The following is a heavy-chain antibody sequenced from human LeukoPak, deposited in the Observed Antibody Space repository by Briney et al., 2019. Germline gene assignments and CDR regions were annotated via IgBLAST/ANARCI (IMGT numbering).Heavy chain of an antibody. V-gene: IGHV1-46*01. CDR1: GYTFTSYY. CDR2: INPSGGST. CDR3: ARVGPPYDSSGYPDY. J-gene: IGHJ4*02. D-gene: IGHD3-22*01. Sequence: GASVKVSCTASGYTFTSYYMHWVRQAPGQGLEWMGIINPSGGSTSYAQKFQGRVTMTRDTSTSTLYMELSSLRSEDTAVYYCARVGPPYDSSGYPDYWGQGTLVTVSS.